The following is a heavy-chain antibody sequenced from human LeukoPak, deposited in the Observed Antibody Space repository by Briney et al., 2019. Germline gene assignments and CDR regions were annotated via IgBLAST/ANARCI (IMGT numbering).Heavy chain of an antibody. D-gene: IGHD3-22*01. CDR3: ARDYDYYDSSGTPSGD. CDR2: INPNSGGT. V-gene: IGHV1-2*02. CDR1: GYTFTSYY. Sequence: ASVKVSCKASGYTFTSYYMHWVRQAPGQGLEWMGWINPNSGGTNYAQKFQGRVTMTRDTSISTAYMELSRLRSDDTAVYYCARDYDYYDSSGTPSGDWGQGTLVTVSS. J-gene: IGHJ4*02.